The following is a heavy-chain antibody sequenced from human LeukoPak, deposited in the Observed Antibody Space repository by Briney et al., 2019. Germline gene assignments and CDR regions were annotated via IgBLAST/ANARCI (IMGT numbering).Heavy chain of an antibody. CDR2: ISPSTTHT. CDR3: ARGGHGAADQ. D-gene: IGHD1-26*01. Sequence: GGSLRLSCAASGFTFSDYYMSWSRQAPGKGLEWLSHISPSTTHTSYAGSVKGRFTISRDNAKNLLFLQMNSLRAEDTAVYYCARGGHGAADQWGQGTLVTVSS. V-gene: IGHV3-11*05. CDR1: GFTFSDYY. J-gene: IGHJ5*02.